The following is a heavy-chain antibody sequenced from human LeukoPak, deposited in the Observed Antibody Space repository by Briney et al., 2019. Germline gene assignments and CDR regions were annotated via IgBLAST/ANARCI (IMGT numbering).Heavy chain of an antibody. CDR2: ISSSGSTI. J-gene: IGHJ5*02. V-gene: IGHV3-48*03. Sequence: GGSLRLSCAASGFTFSSYEMNWVRQAPGKGLEWVSYISSSGSTIYYADPVKGRFTISRDNSKNTLYLQMNSLRAEDTAVYYCAKDRDGYSGYDPTWFDPWGQGTLVTVSS. CDR1: GFTFSSYE. D-gene: IGHD5-12*01. CDR3: AKDRDGYSGYDPTWFDP.